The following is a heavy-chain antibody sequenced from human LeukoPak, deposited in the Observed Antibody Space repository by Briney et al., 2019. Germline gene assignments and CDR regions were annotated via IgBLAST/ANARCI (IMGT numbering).Heavy chain of an antibody. CDR2: ISDDGRGK. D-gene: IGHD4-17*01. CDR1: GFSFSRYC. V-gene: IGHV3-30*18. Sequence: GGSLRLSCAASGFSFSRYCMHWVRQAPGKGLEWVGVISDDGRGKYYADSVKGRFTISRDNSKDTLYLQMNSLRAEDTAVYYCAKRPSDYGDYVSYFAYWGQGTLVTASS. CDR3: AKRPSDYGDYVSYFAY. J-gene: IGHJ4*02.